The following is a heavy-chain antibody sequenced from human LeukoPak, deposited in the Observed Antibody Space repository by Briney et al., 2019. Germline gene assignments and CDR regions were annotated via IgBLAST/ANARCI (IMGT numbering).Heavy chain of an antibody. J-gene: IGHJ6*03. CDR2: GGSGGST. V-gene: IGHV3-23*01. CDR3: AKMRGQYYHSYYMDA. Sequence: QPGGSLRLSCAASVFIFSSYAMSWVRQAPGKGLEWVSYGGSGGSTYYADSVKGRFTVSRDNSKSTLYLQMNSLTAEDTVVYYCAKMRGQYYHSYYMDAWGKGTTVTVSS. CDR1: VFIFSSYA.